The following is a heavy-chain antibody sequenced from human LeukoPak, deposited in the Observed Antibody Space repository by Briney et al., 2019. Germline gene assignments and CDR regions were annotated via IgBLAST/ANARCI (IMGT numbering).Heavy chain of an antibody. CDR1: GYTFTSYG. V-gene: IGHV1-46*01. CDR3: ASGGSYSSSWYADY. J-gene: IGHJ4*02. D-gene: IGHD6-13*01. Sequence: ASVKVSCKASGYTFTSYGISWVRQAPGQGLEWMGIINPSGGSTRYAQKFQGRVTVTADESTSTAYMELSSLRSEDTAVYYCASGGSYSSSWYADYWGQGTLVTVSS. CDR2: INPSGGST.